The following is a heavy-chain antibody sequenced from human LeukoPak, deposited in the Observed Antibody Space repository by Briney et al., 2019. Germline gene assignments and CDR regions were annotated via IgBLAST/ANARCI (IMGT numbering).Heavy chain of an antibody. D-gene: IGHD3-3*01. CDR3: ARSWRPDPFDY. J-gene: IGHJ4*02. CDR1: GGSISSYY. V-gene: IGHV4-59*01. Sequence: SETLSLTCTVSGGSISSYYWSWIRQPPGKRLEWIGYIYYSGSTNYNPSLKSRVTISVDTSKNQFSLKLSSVTAADTALYYCARSWRPDPFDYWGQGTLVTVSS. CDR2: IYYSGST.